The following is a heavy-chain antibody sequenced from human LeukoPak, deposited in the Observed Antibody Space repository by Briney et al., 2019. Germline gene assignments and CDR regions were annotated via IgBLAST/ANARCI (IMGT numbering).Heavy chain of an antibody. CDR1: GYTFTSYA. CDR3: ARDKGSGSPFDY. J-gene: IGHJ4*02. Sequence: ASVKVSCKASGYTFTSYAMHWVRQAPGQRLEWMGWINAGNGNTKYSQKFQGRVTITRDTSASTAYMELSSLRSDDTAVYYCARDKGSGSPFDYWGQGTLVTVSS. V-gene: IGHV1-3*01. CDR2: INAGNGNT. D-gene: IGHD3-10*01.